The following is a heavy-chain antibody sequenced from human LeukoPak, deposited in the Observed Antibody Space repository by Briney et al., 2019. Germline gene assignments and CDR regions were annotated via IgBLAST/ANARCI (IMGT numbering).Heavy chain of an antibody. J-gene: IGHJ5*02. V-gene: IGHV4-59*01. CDR3: AREGPYYAILAGYYRGWFDP. D-gene: IGHD3-9*01. Sequence: PSETLSLTCTVSGVSISSYYWSWIRQPPGKGLEWIGYIYYSGSTNYNPSLKSRVTISVDTSKNQFSMKLSSVTPEDTAVYYCAREGPYYAILAGYYRGWFDPWGQGTLVTVSS. CDR2: IYYSGST. CDR1: GVSISSYY.